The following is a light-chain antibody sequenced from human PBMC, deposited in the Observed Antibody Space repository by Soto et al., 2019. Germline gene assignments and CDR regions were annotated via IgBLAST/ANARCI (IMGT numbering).Light chain of an antibody. Sequence: EIVLTQSPGTLSLSPGERATLSCRASQSVSSTYLAWYQQKPGQAPGLLMYGASSRATGIPDRFSGSGSGTDFTITISRLEPEDFAVYYCHQYGTSRTFGQGTKVEIK. V-gene: IGKV3-20*01. CDR1: QSVSSTY. CDR2: GAS. J-gene: IGKJ1*01. CDR3: HQYGTSRT.